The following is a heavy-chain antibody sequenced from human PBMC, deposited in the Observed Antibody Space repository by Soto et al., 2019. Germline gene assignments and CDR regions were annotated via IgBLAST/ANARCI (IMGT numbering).Heavy chain of an antibody. J-gene: IGHJ3*02. Sequence: SETLSLTCTVSGGSISSYYWSWIRQPPGKGLEWIGYIYYSGSTNYNPSLKSRVTISVDTSKNQFSLKLSSVTAADTAVYYCARDIVVVPAARHPLGAFDIWGQGTMVTVSS. CDR1: GGSISSYY. D-gene: IGHD2-2*01. V-gene: IGHV4-59*01. CDR3: ARDIVVVPAARHPLGAFDI. CDR2: IYYSGST.